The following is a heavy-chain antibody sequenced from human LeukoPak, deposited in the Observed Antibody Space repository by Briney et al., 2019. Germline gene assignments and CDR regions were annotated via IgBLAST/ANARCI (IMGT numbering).Heavy chain of an antibody. CDR3: AREARATPDF. D-gene: IGHD1-26*01. Sequence: GGSLRLSCAASGFTFSSYSMNWVRQAPGKGLEWISYITNSGDFVNYADSVKGRFTISRDNAKNSSYLQMNSLRAEDTAVYYCAREARATPDFWGQGTVVTVSS. CDR2: ITNSGDFV. J-gene: IGHJ4*02. V-gene: IGHV3-21*05. CDR1: GFTFSSYS.